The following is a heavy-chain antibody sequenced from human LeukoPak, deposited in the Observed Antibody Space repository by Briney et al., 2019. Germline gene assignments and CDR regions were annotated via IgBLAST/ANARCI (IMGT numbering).Heavy chain of an antibody. V-gene: IGHV3-23*01. D-gene: IGHD3-3*01. J-gene: IGHJ1*01. CDR1: GFTFSSYA. CDR2: ISGSGGST. Sequence: PGGSLRLSCAASGFTFSSYAMSWVRQAPGKGLEWVSAISGSGGSTYYADSVKGRFTISRDNSKNTLYLQMNSLRAEDTAVYYCAKEEYYDFWSGPFSKEDMDYFQHWGQGTLVTVSS. CDR3: AKEEYYDFWSGPFSKEDMDYFQH.